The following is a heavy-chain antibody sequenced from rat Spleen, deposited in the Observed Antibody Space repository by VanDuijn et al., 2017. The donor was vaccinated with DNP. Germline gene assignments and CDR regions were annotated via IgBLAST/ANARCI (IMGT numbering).Heavy chain of an antibody. CDR1: GFTFSHYY. V-gene: IGHV5S11*01. CDR3: ARHGEVNLRYAMHA. J-gene: IGHJ4*01. D-gene: IGHD1-5*01. Sequence: EVQLVESGGGLVQPGRSMKLSCAASGFTFSHYYMAWVRQAPTKGLEWVASISTGGGKTYYRDSVKGRCTISRDNAKSTLYLQMGSLRSEETDTYYCARHGEVNLRYAMHAWGPGTSVTVSS. CDR2: ISTGGGKT.